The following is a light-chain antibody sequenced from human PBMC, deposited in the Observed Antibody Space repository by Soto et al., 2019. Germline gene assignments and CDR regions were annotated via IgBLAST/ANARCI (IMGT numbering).Light chain of an antibody. CDR3: MQPLQSWS. J-gene: IGKJ1*01. Sequence: DIVMTQSPLSLPATPGEPASISCRSSQSLLHSNGYNYLDWYLPKPGQSPQLLIYLGSNRASGVPDRFSGGGSGTHFTLKISRGEAEDVGVYYFMQPLQSWSFGQGTKVAIK. CDR2: LGS. V-gene: IGKV2-28*01. CDR1: QSLLHSNGYNY.